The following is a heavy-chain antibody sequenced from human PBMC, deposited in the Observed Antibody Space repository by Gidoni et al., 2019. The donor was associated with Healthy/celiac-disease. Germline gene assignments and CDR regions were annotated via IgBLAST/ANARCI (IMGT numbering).Heavy chain of an antibody. CDR1: GFTFSSYS. CDR2: ISYDGSNK. Sequence: QVQLVDSGGGGVQPGRSLILSCAASGFTFSSYSMHWVRQAPGKGLEWVAVISYDGSNKYYADSVKGRFTISRDNSKNTLYLQMNSLRAEDTAVYYCARSYGDDAFDIWGQGTMVTVSS. V-gene: IGHV3-30-3*01. D-gene: IGHD1-26*01. CDR3: ARSYGDDAFDI. J-gene: IGHJ3*02.